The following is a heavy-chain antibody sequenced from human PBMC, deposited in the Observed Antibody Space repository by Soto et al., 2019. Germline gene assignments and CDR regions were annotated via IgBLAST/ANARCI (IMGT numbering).Heavy chain of an antibody. D-gene: IGHD3-10*01. CDR2: SNGDGSST. CDR3: SRETLWFGESPKS. Sequence: VHLVESGGGSVQPGGSLRISCAASGFTFGSYWMDWVRQAPGKGLVWVSRSNGDGSSTTYADSVKGRFTISRDNAKNTIYLQMNSLRVDDTAVYYCSRETLWFGESPKSGGQGTLVTVSS. V-gene: IGHV3-74*01. J-gene: IGHJ4*02. CDR1: GFTFGSYW.